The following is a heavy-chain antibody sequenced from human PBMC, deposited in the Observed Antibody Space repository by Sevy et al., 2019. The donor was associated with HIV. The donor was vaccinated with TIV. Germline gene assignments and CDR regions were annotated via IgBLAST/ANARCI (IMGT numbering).Heavy chain of an antibody. D-gene: IGHD1-26*01. J-gene: IGHJ4*02. Sequence: GGSLRLSCAASGFTFSGSAMHWVRQASGKGLEWVGRIRMKANAYATSYATSVKGRFTVSRDDSKNTAYLQTNNLKTEDTALYYCAYSGSSSEGYYFDYWGQGTLVTVSS. CDR1: GFTFSGSA. V-gene: IGHV3-73*01. CDR3: AYSGSSSEGYYFDY. CDR2: IRMKANAYAT.